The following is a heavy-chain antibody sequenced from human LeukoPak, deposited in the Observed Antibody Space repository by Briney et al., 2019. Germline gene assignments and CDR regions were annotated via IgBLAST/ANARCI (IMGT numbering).Heavy chain of an antibody. CDR2: ISSTSSYT. J-gene: IGHJ4*02. Sequence: GGSPRLSCAASGFTFSDYYMSWVRQAPGKGLEWVSYISSTSSYTNYADSVKGRFTISRDNANNPLYLQMNSLRAEDTAVYYCARYYYDSSAYDYFDYWGQGTLVTVSS. CDR1: GFTFSDYY. D-gene: IGHD3-22*01. V-gene: IGHV3-11*03. CDR3: ARYYYDSSAYDYFDY.